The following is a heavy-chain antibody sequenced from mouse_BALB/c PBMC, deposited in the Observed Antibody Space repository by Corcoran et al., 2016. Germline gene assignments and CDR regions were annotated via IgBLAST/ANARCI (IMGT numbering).Heavy chain of an antibody. D-gene: IGHD2-3*01. J-gene: IGHJ4*01. CDR1: GYSFTDYI. CDR2: INPYYGST. V-gene: IGHV1-39*01. Sequence: EIQLQQTGPELVKPGASVKISCKASGYSFTDYIMLWVKQSHGKSLEWIGNINPYYGSTSYNLKFKGKATLTVDKSSSTAYMQLNSLTSEDSAVYYCARSEDGWNYAMDYWGQGTSVTVSS. CDR3: ARSEDGWNYAMDY.